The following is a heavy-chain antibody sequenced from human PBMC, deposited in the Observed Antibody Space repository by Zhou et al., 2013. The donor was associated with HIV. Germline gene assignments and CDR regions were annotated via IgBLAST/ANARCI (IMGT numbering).Heavy chain of an antibody. J-gene: IGHJ4*02. CDR3: ARDLSPELPYYFDS. CDR2: IIPIFGTV. D-gene: IGHD1-7*01. Sequence: QVQLVQSGAEVRKPGSSVKVSCKASGGTLNSYALTWVRQAPGQGLEWMGGIIPIFGTVNYAQKFQDRFTITTDESSSTAYMELRSLRSEDTAVYYCARDLSPELPYYFDSWGQGTLVTVSS. V-gene: IGHV1-69*05. CDR1: GGTLNSYA.